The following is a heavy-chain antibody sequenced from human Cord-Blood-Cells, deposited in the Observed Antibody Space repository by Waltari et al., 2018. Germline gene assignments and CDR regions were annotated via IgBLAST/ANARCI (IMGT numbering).Heavy chain of an antibody. CDR2: INPNSGGT. D-gene: IGHD6-13*01. CDR3: ARLIAAAGTSDY. Sequence: QVQLVQSGDEVKKPGASVKVSCKASGYTFTGSYMHWVRQAPGQGLEWMGRINPNSGGTNYAQKFQGRVTMTRDTSISTAYMELSRLRSDDTAVYYCARLIAAAGTSDYWGQGTLVTVSS. V-gene: IGHV1-2*06. J-gene: IGHJ4*02. CDR1: GYTFTGSY.